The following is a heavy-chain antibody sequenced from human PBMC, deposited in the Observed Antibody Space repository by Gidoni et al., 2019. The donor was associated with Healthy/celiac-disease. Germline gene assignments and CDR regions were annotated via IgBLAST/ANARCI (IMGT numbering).Heavy chain of an antibody. V-gene: IGHV1-45*02. CDR2: ITPFNGNT. J-gene: IGHJ4*02. D-gene: IGHD5-12*01. CDR1: GYHFTHRY. CDR3: ASEMATITGFDY. Sequence: QMQLVQSGAEVKKTGSSVKVSCKASGYHFTHRYLHWVRQAPGQALEWMGWITPFNGNTNYAQKFQDRVTITRDRSMSTAYMELSSLRSEDTAMYYCASEMATITGFDYWGQGTLVTVSS.